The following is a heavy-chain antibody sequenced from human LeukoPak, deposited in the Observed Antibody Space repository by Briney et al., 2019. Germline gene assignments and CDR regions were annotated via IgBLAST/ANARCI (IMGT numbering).Heavy chain of an antibody. J-gene: IGHJ4*02. V-gene: IGHV4-34*01. D-gene: IGHD3-10*01. CDR3: ARGSLWFGEDY. CDR1: GGSFSGYY. Sequence: SETLSLTCAVYGGSFSGYYWSWIRQPPGKGLEWIGEINHSGSTNYNPPLKSRVTISVDTSKNQFSLKLSSVTAADTAVYYCARGSLWFGEDYWGQGTLVTVSS. CDR2: INHSGST.